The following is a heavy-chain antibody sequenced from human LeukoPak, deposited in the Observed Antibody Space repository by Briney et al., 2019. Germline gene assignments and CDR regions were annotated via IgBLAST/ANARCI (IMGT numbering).Heavy chain of an antibody. CDR3: ARGINWFDS. J-gene: IGHJ5*01. CDR1: GFTFSSYW. V-gene: IGHV3-7*01. CDR2: IKQDGSEK. Sequence: GGSLRLSCAASGFTFSSYWMTWVRQAPGMGLEWVANIKQDGSEKYYVDSVKGRFTISRDNAKNSLYLQMNSLRAEDAAVYFCARGINWFDSWGQGTLVTVSS.